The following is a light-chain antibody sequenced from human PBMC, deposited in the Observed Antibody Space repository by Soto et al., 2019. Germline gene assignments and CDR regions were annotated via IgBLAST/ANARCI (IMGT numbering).Light chain of an antibody. J-gene: IGKJ1*01. Sequence: DIQMTQSPSTLSVSVGDGVTITCRASQDIDISLAWFQQRPGKAPKVLIYAASGLVTGVPPTFSGSGSGTEFTLTISSVQPDDFATYFCQHYDTFSWTFGQGTKVDIK. CDR3: QHYDTFSWT. V-gene: IGKV1-5*01. CDR1: QDIDIS. CDR2: AAS.